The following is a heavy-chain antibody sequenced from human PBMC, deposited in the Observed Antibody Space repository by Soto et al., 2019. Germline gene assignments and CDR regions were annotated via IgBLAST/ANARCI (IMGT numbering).Heavy chain of an antibody. D-gene: IGHD6-13*01. CDR1: GFTFSSYS. Sequence: GGSLRLSCAASGFTFSSYSMNWVRQDPGKGLEWVSYISSSSSTIYYADSVKGRFTISRDNAKNSLYLQMNSLRAEDTAVYYCARDSLSTSSLYMDVWGKGTTVTVSS. V-gene: IGHV3-48*01. CDR3: ARDSLSTSSLYMDV. J-gene: IGHJ6*03. CDR2: ISSSSSTI.